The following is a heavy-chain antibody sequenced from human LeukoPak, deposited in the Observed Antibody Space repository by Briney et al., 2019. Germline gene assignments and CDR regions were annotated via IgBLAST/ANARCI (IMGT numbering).Heavy chain of an antibody. CDR1: GGSISSGSYY. V-gene: IGHV4-61*02. J-gene: IGHJ4*02. CDR3: ARSYSSSWYDY. Sequence: SETLSLICTVSGGSISSGSYYWSWIRQPAGKGLEWIGRIYTSGSTNYNPSLKSRVTISVDTSKNQFSLKLSSVTAADTAVYYCARSYSSSWYDYWGQGTLATVSS. CDR2: IYTSGST. D-gene: IGHD6-13*01.